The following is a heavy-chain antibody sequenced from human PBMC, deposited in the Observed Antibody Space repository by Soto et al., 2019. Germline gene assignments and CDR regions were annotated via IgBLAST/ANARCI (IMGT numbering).Heavy chain of an antibody. D-gene: IGHD5-12*01. V-gene: IGHV1-2*04. CDR2: INPNSGGT. CDR3: ARGGGGYSGYDLYFDY. J-gene: IGHJ4*02. CDR1: GYTFTGYY. Sequence: QVQLVQSGAEVKKPGASVKVSCKASGYTFTGYYMHWVRQAPGQGLEWMGWINPNSGGTNYAQKFQGWVTMTRDTSISTAYMELSRLRSDGTAVYYCARGGGGYSGYDLYFDYWGQGTLVTVSS.